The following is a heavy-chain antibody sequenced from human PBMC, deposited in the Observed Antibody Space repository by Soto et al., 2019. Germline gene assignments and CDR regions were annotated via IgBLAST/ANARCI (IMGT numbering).Heavy chain of an antibody. CDR2: INWNGGST. CDR3: ARGLILNYYYGMDV. V-gene: IGHV3-20*04. Sequence: GGSLRLSCAASGFTFDDYGMSWVRQAPGKGLEWVSGINWNGGSTGYADSVKGRFAISRDNAKNSLYLQMNSLGAEDTALYYCARGLILNYYYGMDVWGQGTTVTVSS. J-gene: IGHJ6*02. CDR1: GFTFDDYG.